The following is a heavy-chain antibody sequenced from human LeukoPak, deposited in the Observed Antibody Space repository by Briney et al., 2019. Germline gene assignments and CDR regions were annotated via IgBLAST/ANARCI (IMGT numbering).Heavy chain of an antibody. Sequence: PSETLSLTCTVSGGSISSSSYYWGWIRQPPGKGLEWIGSIYYSGSTYYNPSLKSRVTISVDTSKNQFSLKLSSVTAADTAVYYCARCFTPFDYWGQGTLVTVSS. J-gene: IGHJ4*02. V-gene: IGHV4-39*01. CDR3: ARCFTPFDY. CDR2: IYYSGST. D-gene: IGHD2-15*01. CDR1: GGSISSSSYY.